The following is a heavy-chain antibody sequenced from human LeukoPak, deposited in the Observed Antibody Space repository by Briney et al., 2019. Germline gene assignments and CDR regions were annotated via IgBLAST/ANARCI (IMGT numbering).Heavy chain of an antibody. V-gene: IGHV3-53*01. CDR3: ARRPGYYYGMDV. Sequence: GGSLRLSCAASGFTVSSNYMSWVRQAPEKGLEWVSVIYSGGSTYYADSVKGRFTISRDNSKNTLYLQMNSLRAEDTAVYYCARRPGYYYGMDVWGQGTTVTVSS. CDR2: IYSGGST. J-gene: IGHJ6*02. CDR1: GFTVSSNY. D-gene: IGHD6-6*01.